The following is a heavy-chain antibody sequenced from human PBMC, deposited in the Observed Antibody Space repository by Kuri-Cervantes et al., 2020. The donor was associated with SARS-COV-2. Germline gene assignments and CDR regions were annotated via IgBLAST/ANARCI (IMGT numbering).Heavy chain of an antibody. CDR3: ARDGGRVVITYYFDS. J-gene: IGHJ4*02. D-gene: IGHD3-22*01. V-gene: IGHV3-30*04. CDR1: GFTFSDFA. Sequence: GESLKISCAASGFTFSDFAMHWVRQAPGKGLEWLSIISYSETTLYADSVKGRFTTSRDNSKNTLYLEMNSLRAEDTAVYYCARDGGRVVITYYFDSWGQGTLVTVSS. CDR2: ISYSETTL.